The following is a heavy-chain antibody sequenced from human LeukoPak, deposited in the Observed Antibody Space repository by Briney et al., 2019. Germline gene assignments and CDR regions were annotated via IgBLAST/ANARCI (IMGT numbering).Heavy chain of an antibody. CDR2: INTGTGNP. J-gene: IGHJ4*02. CDR3: ASIGARSFDY. Sequence: ASVKVSCKTSGYSFTSYAINWVRQAPGQGLEFMGWINTGTGNPTYAQGFTGRFVFSLDTSVSTAYLQISTLKAEDTAVYYCASIGARSFDYWGQGSLVTVSS. D-gene: IGHD3-10*01. CDR1: GYSFTSYA. V-gene: IGHV7-4-1*02.